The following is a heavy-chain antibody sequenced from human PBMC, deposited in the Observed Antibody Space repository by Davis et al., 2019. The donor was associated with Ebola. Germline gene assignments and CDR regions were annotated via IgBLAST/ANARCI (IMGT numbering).Heavy chain of an antibody. J-gene: IGHJ4*02. CDR3: ARSTALIAVGDY. CDR1: GGSISSSGYS. CDR2: IYHSGYT. D-gene: IGHD6-19*01. Sequence: SETLSLTCAVSGGSISSSGYSWSWIRQPPGKGLEWIGYIYHSGYTQYNPSLKSRVTISVDRSKNQFSLKLSSVTAADTAVYFCARSTALIAVGDYWGQGTLVTVSS. V-gene: IGHV4-30-2*01.